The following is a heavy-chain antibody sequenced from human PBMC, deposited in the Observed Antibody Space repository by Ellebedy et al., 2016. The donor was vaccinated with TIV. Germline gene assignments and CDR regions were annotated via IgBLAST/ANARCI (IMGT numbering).Heavy chain of an antibody. CDR1: GFTFSSYA. CDR3: ARGASRWLQPRYYFDY. J-gene: IGHJ4*02. Sequence: GESLKISCAASGFTFSSYAMHWVRQAPGKGLEWVAVISYDGSNKYYADSVKGRFTISRDNSKNTLYLQMNSLRAEDTAVYYCARGASRWLQPRYYFDYWGQGTLVTVSS. CDR2: ISYDGSNK. D-gene: IGHD5-24*01. V-gene: IGHV3-30-3*01.